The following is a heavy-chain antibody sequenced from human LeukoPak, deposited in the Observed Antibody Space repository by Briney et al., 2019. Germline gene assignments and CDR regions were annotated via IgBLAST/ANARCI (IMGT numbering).Heavy chain of an antibody. Sequence: SETLSLTCTVSGGSISSGGYYWSWIRQHPGKGLEWIGYIYYSGSTNYNPSLKSRVTISVDTSKNQFSLKLSSVTAADTAVYYCARDRSLWFPDYFDYWGQGTLVTVSS. CDR2: IYYSGST. V-gene: IGHV4-61*08. D-gene: IGHD2-21*01. J-gene: IGHJ4*02. CDR1: GGSISSGGYY. CDR3: ARDRSLWFPDYFDY.